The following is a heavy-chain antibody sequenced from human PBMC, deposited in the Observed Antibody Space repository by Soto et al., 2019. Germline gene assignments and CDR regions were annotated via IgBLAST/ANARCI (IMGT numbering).Heavy chain of an antibody. V-gene: IGHV3-7*01. CDR2: IKQDGSEK. CDR3: ARMTAMVTYYYYYYMDV. CDR1: GFTFSSYW. D-gene: IGHD5-18*01. Sequence: GGSLRLSCAASGFTFSSYWMSWVRQAPGKGLEWVANIKQDGSEKYYVDSVKGRFTISRDNAKNSLYLQMNSLRAEDTAVYYCARMTAMVTYYYYYYMDVWGKGTTVTVSS. J-gene: IGHJ6*03.